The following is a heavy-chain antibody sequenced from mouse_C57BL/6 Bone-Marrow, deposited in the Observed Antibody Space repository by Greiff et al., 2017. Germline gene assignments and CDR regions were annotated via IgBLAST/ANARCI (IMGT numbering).Heavy chain of an antibody. V-gene: IGHV1-64*01. CDR2: IHPNSGST. J-gene: IGHJ3*01. CDR3: ARVIYYDYDGAY. Sequence: QVQLKQPGAELVKPGASVKLSCKASGYTFTSYWMHWVKQRPGQGLEWIGMIHPNSGSTNYNEKFKSKATLTVDKSSSTAYMQLSSLTSEDSAVYYCARVIYYDYDGAYWGQGTLVTVSA. CDR1: GYTFTSYW. D-gene: IGHD2-4*01.